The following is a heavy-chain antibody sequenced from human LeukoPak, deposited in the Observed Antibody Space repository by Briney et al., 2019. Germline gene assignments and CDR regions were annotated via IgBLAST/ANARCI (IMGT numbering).Heavy chain of an antibody. V-gene: IGHV1-46*03. Sequence: GASVKVSCKASGYTFTSYYMHWVRQAPGQGLEWMGIINPSGGSTSYAQKFQGRVTMTRDTSTSTVYMELSSLRSEDTAVYYCARGGYCSSTSCYPKLYNWFDPWGQGTLVTVSS. CDR2: INPSGGST. J-gene: IGHJ5*02. CDR3: ARGGYCSSTSCYPKLYNWFDP. D-gene: IGHD2-2*01. CDR1: GYTFTSYY.